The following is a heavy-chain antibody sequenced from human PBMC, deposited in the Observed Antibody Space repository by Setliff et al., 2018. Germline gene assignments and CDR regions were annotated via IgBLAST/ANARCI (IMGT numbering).Heavy chain of an antibody. Sequence: GSLRLSCAASGFTFSSYAMSWVRQAPGKGLEWIGEINHSGSTKYNPSLKSRVTILADTSKNQFSLKLSSVTAADTAVYYCAGWWDLLRQDYWGQGTLVTVSS. D-gene: IGHD1-26*01. CDR3: AGWWDLLRQDY. J-gene: IGHJ4*02. CDR2: INHSGST. CDR1: GFTFSSYA. V-gene: IGHV4-34*08.